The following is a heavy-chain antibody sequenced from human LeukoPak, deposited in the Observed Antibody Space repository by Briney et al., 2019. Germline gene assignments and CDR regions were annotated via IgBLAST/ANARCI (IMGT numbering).Heavy chain of an antibody. V-gene: IGHV3-30*18. CDR3: AKANTVTKRYFDY. Sequence: PGRSLRLSCAASGFTFSSYGMHWVRQAPGKGLEWVAVISYDGSNKYYADSVKGRFTISRDNSKSTLYLQMNSLRAEDTAVYYCAKANTVTKRYFDYWGQGTLVTVSS. J-gene: IGHJ4*02. D-gene: IGHD4-17*01. CDR1: GFTFSSYG. CDR2: ISYDGSNK.